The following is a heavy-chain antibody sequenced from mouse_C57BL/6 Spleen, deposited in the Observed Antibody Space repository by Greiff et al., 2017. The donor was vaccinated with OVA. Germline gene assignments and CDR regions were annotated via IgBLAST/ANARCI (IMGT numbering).Heavy chain of an antibody. V-gene: IGHV1-31*01. D-gene: IGHD2-4*01. J-gene: IGHJ3*01. Sequence: EVQLQESGPELVKPGASVKISCKASGYSFTGYYMHWVKQSHGNILDWIGYIYPYNGVSSYNQKFKGKATLTVDKSSSTAYMELRSLTSEDSAVYYCARKLYDYDEAWFDYWGQGTLVTVSA. CDR3: ARKLYDYDEAWFDY. CDR2: IYPYNGVS. CDR1: GYSFTGYY.